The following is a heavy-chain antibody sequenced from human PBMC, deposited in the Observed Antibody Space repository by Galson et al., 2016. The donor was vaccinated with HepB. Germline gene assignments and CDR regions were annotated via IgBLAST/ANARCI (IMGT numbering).Heavy chain of an antibody. Sequence: SLRLSCAASGFTFSRHWMHWVRQAPGKGLVWVSRINSNGGATTYADSVRGRFTIARDNADNTLYLQMNSLRAEDTAAYYCARLAVTTPFDYWGQGTLVTVSS. CDR1: GFTFSRHW. CDR2: INSNGGAT. CDR3: ARLAVTTPFDY. J-gene: IGHJ4*02. D-gene: IGHD4-17*01. V-gene: IGHV3-74*01.